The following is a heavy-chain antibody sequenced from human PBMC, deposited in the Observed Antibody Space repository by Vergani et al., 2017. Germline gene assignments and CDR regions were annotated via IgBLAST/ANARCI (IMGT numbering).Heavy chain of an antibody. CDR3: ARDWGFGEGDAFDI. CDR1: GFTFSSYN. D-gene: IGHD3-10*01. CDR2: ISSSSSTI. J-gene: IGHJ3*02. V-gene: IGHV3-48*01. Sequence: EVQLVESGGGLVQPGGSLRLSCAASGFTFSSYNMNWVRQAPGKGLEWVSYISSSSSTISYADSVKGRFTISRDNAKNSLYLQMNSLRAEDTAVYYCARDWGFGEGDAFDIWGQGTMVTVSS.